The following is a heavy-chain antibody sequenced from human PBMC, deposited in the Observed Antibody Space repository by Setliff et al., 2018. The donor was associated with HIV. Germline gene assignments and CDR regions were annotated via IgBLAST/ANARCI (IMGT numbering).Heavy chain of an antibody. Sequence: ASVKVSCKASGGTFSSYAISWVRQAPGQGLEWMGGIIPIFGTANYAQKFQGRVTITADESTSTAYMELSSLRSEDTAVYYCAIRTDYYYYYYMDVWGKGTTVTVSS. CDR2: IIPIFGTA. V-gene: IGHV1-69*13. CDR1: GGTFSSYA. CDR3: AIRTDYYYYYYMDV. J-gene: IGHJ6*03.